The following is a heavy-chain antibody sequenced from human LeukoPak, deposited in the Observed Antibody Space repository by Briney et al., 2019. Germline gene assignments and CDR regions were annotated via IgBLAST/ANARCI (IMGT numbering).Heavy chain of an antibody. Sequence: ASVKVSCKASGYTFPGYYMHWVRQAPGQGLEWMGWINPNSGGTNYAQKFQGRVTMTRDTSISTAYMELSRLRSDDTAIYYCARGQAATRLAFDIWGRGTMVTVSS. V-gene: IGHV1-2*02. D-gene: IGHD2-15*01. CDR1: GYTFPGYY. CDR3: ARGQAATRLAFDI. J-gene: IGHJ3*02. CDR2: INPNSGGT.